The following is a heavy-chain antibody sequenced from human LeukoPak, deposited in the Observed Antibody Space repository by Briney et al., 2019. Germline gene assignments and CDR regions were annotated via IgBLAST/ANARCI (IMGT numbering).Heavy chain of an antibody. D-gene: IGHD3-22*01. CDR2: ISGSGGST. CDR3: AKAYYYYDSSGYYF. J-gene: IGHJ4*02. Sequence: GGSLRLSCAASGFTFSDYYMSWIRQAPGKGLEWVSAISGSGGSTYYADSVKGRFTISRDNSKNTLYLQMNSPRAEDTAVYYCAKAYYYYDSSGYYFWGQGTLVTVSS. CDR1: GFTFSDYY. V-gene: IGHV3-23*01.